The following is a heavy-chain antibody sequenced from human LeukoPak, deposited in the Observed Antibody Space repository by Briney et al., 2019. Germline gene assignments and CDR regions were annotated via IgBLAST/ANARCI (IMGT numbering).Heavy chain of an antibody. CDR1: GFTFSSYA. Sequence: GGSLRLSCAASGFTFSSYAMHWVRQAPGKGLEYASAISSNGGSTYYANSVKGRFTISRDNSKNTLYLQMNSLRAEDTAVYYCARESGIAAALDLWGQGTLVTVSS. CDR2: ISSNGGST. CDR3: ARESGIAAALDL. D-gene: IGHD6-13*01. V-gene: IGHV3-64*01. J-gene: IGHJ5*02.